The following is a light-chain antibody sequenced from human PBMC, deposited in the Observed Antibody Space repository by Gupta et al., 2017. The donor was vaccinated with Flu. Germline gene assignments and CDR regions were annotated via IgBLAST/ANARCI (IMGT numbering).Light chain of an antibody. J-gene: IGKJ4*01. Sequence: DIQLTQSPSFLSASLGDRVTITRRASQGISSYLAWYQQKPGTAPKLLIYSASTLQSGVPSRFSGSGSGTEFTLTISSLQPEDFATYYCQQRNSYPITFGGGTKVEIK. CDR3: QQRNSYPIT. CDR1: QGISSY. V-gene: IGKV1-9*01. CDR2: SAS.